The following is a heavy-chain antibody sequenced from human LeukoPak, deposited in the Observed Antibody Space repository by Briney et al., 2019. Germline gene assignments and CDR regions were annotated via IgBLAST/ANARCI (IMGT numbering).Heavy chain of an antibody. V-gene: IGHV3-23*01. J-gene: IGHJ4*02. CDR3: AKEAPYSSSWYASFDY. CDR2: ISGSGGST. Sequence: GGSLRLSCAASGFTFSSYAMSWVRQAPGKGLEWVSAISGSGGSTYYADSVKGRFTISRDNSKNTLYLQVNSLRAEDTAVYYCAKEAPYSSSWYASFDYWGQGTLVTVSS. D-gene: IGHD6-13*01. CDR1: GFTFSSYA.